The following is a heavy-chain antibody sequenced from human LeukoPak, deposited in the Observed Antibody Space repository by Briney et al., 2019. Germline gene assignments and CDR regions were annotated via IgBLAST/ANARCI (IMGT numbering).Heavy chain of an antibody. D-gene: IGHD6-19*01. V-gene: IGHV1-3*01. Sequence: ASVKVSCKASGYTSTNYAMHWVRQAPGQRLEWMGWINAGNGDTKYSQKFQGRVTITRDTSASTAHMELSSLRSEDTAVYYCARNLVGKTDFDYWGQGTLVTVSS. J-gene: IGHJ4*02. CDR1: GYTSTNYA. CDR2: INAGNGDT. CDR3: ARNLVGKTDFDY.